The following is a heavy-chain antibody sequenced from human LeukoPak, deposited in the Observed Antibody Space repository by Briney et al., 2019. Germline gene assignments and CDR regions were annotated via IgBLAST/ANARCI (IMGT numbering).Heavy chain of an antibody. J-gene: IGHJ4*02. D-gene: IGHD2-15*01. V-gene: IGHV1-8*01. CDR2: MNPNSGNT. Sequence: ASVKVSCKASGYTFTSYDINWVRQATRQGLEWMGWMNPNSGNTGYAQKFQGRVTMTRNTSISTAYMELSSLRSEDTAVYYCARGARYCSGGSCYGYWGQGTLVTVSS. CDR3: ARGARYCSGGSCYGY. CDR1: GYTFTSYD.